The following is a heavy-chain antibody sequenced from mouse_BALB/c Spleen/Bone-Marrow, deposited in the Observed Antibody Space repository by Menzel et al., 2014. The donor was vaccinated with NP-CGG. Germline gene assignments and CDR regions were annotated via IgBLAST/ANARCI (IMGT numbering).Heavy chain of an antibody. CDR1: GYTFTNYW. D-gene: IGHD1-1*01. Sequence: QVQLKESGAELVRPGTSVKISCKASGYTFTNYWLGWVKQRPGHGLEWIGDIYPGGGYTNYNEKFKGKATLTADTSSGTAYMQLSSLTSEDSAVYFCARNYGYAMDYWGQGTSVTVSS. CDR3: ARNYGYAMDY. CDR2: IYPGGGYT. V-gene: IGHV1-63*02. J-gene: IGHJ4*01.